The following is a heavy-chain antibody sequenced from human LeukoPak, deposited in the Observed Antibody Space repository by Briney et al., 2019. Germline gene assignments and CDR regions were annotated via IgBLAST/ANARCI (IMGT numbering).Heavy chain of an antibody. CDR3: ARHESGYYSPYFDY. D-gene: IGHD3-22*01. J-gene: IGHJ4*02. CDR2: IYYRGST. V-gene: IGHV4-59*08. CDR1: GGSISSYY. Sequence: SETLSLTCTVSGGSISSYYWSWIRQPPGKGLEWIGYIYYRGSTNYNPSLESRVTISVDTSKNQFPLKLSSVTAADTAVYYCARHESGYYSPYFDYWGQGTLVTVSS.